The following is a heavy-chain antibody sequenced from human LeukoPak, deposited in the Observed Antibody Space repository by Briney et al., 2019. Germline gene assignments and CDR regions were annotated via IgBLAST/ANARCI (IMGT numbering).Heavy chain of an antibody. D-gene: IGHD5-12*01. J-gene: IGHJ5*02. CDR1: GYTFTSYD. CDR3: ARRSIKRYWFDP. Sequence: ASVKVSCKASGYTFTSYDINCVRQATGQGLEWMGWMNPNSGNTGYAPKFQGRVTMTRNTSISTAYMELSSLRSEDTAVYYCARRSIKRYWFDPWGQGTLVTVSS. CDR2: MNPNSGNT. V-gene: IGHV1-8*01.